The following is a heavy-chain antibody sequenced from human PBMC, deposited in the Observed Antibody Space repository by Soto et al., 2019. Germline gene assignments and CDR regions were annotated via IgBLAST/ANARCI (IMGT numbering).Heavy chain of an antibody. J-gene: IGHJ4*02. CDR1: GFTFSSYA. Sequence: GGSLRLSCAASGFTFSSYAMSWVRQAPGKGLEWVSAISGSGGSTYYADSVKGRFTISRDNSKNTLYLQMNSLRAEDTAVYYCAKDFGPTIGRGFWSGFFDYWGQGTLVTVSS. V-gene: IGHV3-23*01. CDR2: ISGSGGST. CDR3: AKDFGPTIGRGFWSGFFDY. D-gene: IGHD3-3*01.